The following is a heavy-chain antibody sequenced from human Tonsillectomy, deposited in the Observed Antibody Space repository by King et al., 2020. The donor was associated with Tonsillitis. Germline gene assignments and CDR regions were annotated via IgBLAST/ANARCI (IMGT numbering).Heavy chain of an antibody. D-gene: IGHD3-3*01. CDR2: LDWVGDK. V-gene: IGHV2-70*20. J-gene: IGHJ4*02. Sequence: VTLKESGPALVKPTQTLTLTCTFSGFSLRKSGMFVGWVRQPPRKSLGWVALLDWVGDKFYRTSLKIRLTISKEPSKNQVVLTMTNMDPVDTATYYCARINNDFWSGYADYWGRGTLVTVSS. CDR3: ARINNDFWSGYADY. CDR1: GFSLRKSGMF.